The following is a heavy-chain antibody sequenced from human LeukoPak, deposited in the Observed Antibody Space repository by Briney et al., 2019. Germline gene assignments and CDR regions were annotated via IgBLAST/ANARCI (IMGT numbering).Heavy chain of an antibody. CDR1: GGTFSSYA. CDR3: ARVASGAGIAY. J-gene: IGHJ4*02. D-gene: IGHD1-26*01. Sequence: SVKVSCKASGGTFSSYAISWVRQAPGQGLEWMGRIIPIFGIANYAQKFQGRVTITADKSTSTAYMELSSLRSEDTAVYYCARVASGAGIAYWGQGTLVTVSS. V-gene: IGHV1-69*04. CDR2: IIPIFGIA.